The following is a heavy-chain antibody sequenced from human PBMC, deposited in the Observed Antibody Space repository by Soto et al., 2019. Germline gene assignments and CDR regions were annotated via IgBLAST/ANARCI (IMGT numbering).Heavy chain of an antibody. V-gene: IGHV4-30-2*01. CDR1: GGSISSGGYS. CDR2: IYHSGNI. D-gene: IGHD3-10*01. Sequence: TLSLTCAVSGGSISSGGYSWSWIRQPPGKGLEWIGYIYHSGNIYYNPSLKSRVIISVDRSKNQFSLKLSSVTAADTAVYYCARAHGSGWGAFDIWGQGTMVTVSS. J-gene: IGHJ3*02. CDR3: ARAHGSGWGAFDI.